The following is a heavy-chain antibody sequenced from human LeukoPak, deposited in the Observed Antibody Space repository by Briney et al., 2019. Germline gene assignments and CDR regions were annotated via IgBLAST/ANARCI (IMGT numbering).Heavy chain of an antibody. V-gene: IGHV4-34*01. J-gene: IGHJ4*02. Sequence: SETLSPTCAVYGGSFSGYYWSWIRQPPGKGLEWIGEINHSGSTNYNPSLKSRVTISVDTSKNQFSLKLSSVTAADTAVYYCAACSGGSCYGGYFDYWGQGTLVTVSS. CDR1: GGSFSGYY. D-gene: IGHD2-15*01. CDR2: INHSGST. CDR3: AACSGGSCYGGYFDY.